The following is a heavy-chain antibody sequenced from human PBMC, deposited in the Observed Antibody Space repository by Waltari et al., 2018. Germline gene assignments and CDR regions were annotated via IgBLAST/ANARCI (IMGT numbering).Heavy chain of an antibody. Sequence: QVQLVQSGAEIKKPGSSVKVSCKASGGTFSNYGIIWVRQAPGQGLEWMGGIIPMFGTANYAQKFQGRVTITADESTSTVYMELSSLISEDTAVYYCAKEACSSMSCPNWIDPWGQGTLVTVSS. J-gene: IGHJ5*02. CDR3: AKEACSSMSCPNWIDP. V-gene: IGHV1-69*01. CDR2: IIPMFGTA. CDR1: GGTFSNYG. D-gene: IGHD2-2*01.